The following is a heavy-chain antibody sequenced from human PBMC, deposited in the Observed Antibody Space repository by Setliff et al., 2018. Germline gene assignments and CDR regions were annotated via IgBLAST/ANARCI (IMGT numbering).Heavy chain of an antibody. CDR2: IYSKGSM. CDR3: ARGDSSGNNYPVLDY. Sequence: SETLSLTCTVSGGSINSGPYYWTWIRQSAGKGLEWIGQIYSKGSMNYNPSLKSRVTISADSSKGQFFLGLSSVTAADTAVYYCARGDSSGNNYPVLDYWGQGSLVTVSS. J-gene: IGHJ4*02. V-gene: IGHV4-61*09. CDR1: GGSINSGPYY. D-gene: IGHD1-26*01.